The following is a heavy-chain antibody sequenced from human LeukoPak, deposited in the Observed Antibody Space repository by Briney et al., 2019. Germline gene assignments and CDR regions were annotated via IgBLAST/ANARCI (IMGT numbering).Heavy chain of an antibody. Sequence: GGSLRLSCAASEFIFSSYWMSWVRQAPGKGLEWVANINHDGSERHYVDSVKGRFTISRDNAKNSLYLQMNSLRTEDTAVYYCARVWSRYWYFDLWGRGTLVTVSS. CDR1: EFIFSSYW. V-gene: IGHV3-7*01. J-gene: IGHJ2*01. D-gene: IGHD2-21*01. CDR3: ARVWSRYWYFDL. CDR2: INHDGSER.